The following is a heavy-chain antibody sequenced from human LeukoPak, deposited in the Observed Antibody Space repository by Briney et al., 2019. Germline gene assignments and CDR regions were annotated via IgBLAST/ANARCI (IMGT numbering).Heavy chain of an antibody. CDR1: GFTFRSNW. CDR2: INQDGSEK. D-gene: IGHD1-26*01. J-gene: IGHJ4*02. CDR3: ARDKSGSCDY. V-gene: IGHV3-7*01. Sequence: GGSLRLSCGASGFTFRSNWMSWVRQIPGKGLEWVATINQDGSEKYYVDSVKGRFTISRDNAKSSLYLQMSNLRAEDTAVYYCARDKSGSCDYWGQGTLVIVSS.